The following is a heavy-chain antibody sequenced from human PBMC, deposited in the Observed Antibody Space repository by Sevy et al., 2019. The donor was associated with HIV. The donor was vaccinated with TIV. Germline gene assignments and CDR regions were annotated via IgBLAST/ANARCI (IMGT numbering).Heavy chain of an antibody. J-gene: IGHJ4*02. D-gene: IGHD6-19*01. CDR3: AREMSSSRGDLDY. Sequence: SETLSLTCTVSGGSMNSNFWTWVRQSPGKGLEWIGYIFYNGKTTYNPSLKSRVAMSVDTSRNQFFLKLNSVTAADTAVYYCAREMSSSRGDLDYWGQGTLVTVSS. V-gene: IGHV4-59*01. CDR2: IFYNGKT. CDR1: GGSMNSNF.